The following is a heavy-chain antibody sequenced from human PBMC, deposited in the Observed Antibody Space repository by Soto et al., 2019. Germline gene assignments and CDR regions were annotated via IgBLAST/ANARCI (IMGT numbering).Heavy chain of an antibody. V-gene: IGHV3-23*01. D-gene: IGHD3-10*01. CDR3: AKGKSTGDIDWFDP. Sequence: GSVKLSCTASGFTLQKYSMAWVRQAPGKGLEWVSTLIGGHYGTAYSYSVKGRFTVSRDNSKNCLYLQMNSLGVEDTAMYFCAKGKSTGDIDWFDPWGQGSLVTVSS. J-gene: IGHJ5*02. CDR1: GFTLQKYS. CDR2: LIGGHYGT.